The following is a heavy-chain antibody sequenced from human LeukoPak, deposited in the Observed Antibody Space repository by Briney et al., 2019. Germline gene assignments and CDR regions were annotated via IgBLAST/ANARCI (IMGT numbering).Heavy chain of an antibody. D-gene: IGHD6-13*01. V-gene: IGHV4-59*12. CDR2: IYYSGST. J-gene: IGHJ4*02. CDR3: ARAPLDIAAAAPFDY. CDR1: GGSISSYY. Sequence: SETLSLTCTVSGGSISSYYWSWIRQPPGRGLEWIGYIYYSGSTNYNPSLKSRVTISVDTSKNQFSLKLSSVTAADTAVYYCARAPLDIAAAAPFDYWGQGTLVTVSS.